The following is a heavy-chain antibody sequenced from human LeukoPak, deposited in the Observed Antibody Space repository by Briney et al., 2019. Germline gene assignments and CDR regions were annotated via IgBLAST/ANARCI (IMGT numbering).Heavy chain of an antibody. Sequence: GGSLRLSCAASGFTFSSYAMSWVRQAPGKGLEWVSAISGSGGSTYYADSVKGRFTISRDNSKNTLYLQMNSLRAEDTAVYYCCRLSRRWLVFPEPYYLDYWGQGTLVTVSS. CDR3: CRLSRRWLVFPEPYYLDY. D-gene: IGHD6-19*01. J-gene: IGHJ4*02. CDR1: GFTFSSYA. CDR2: ISGSGGST. V-gene: IGHV3-23*01.